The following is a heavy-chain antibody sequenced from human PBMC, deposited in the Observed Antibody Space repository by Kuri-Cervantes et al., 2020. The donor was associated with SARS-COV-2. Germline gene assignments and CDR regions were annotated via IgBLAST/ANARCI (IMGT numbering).Heavy chain of an antibody. J-gene: IGHJ4*02. CDR1: GFTFSSYW. CDR2: IKQDGSEK. V-gene: IGHV3-7*01. Sequence: GGSLRLSCAAPGFTFSSYWMSWVRQAPGKGLEWVANIKQDGSEKYYVDSVKGRFTISRDNAKNSLYLQMNSLRAEDTAVYYCVRDGDHWNFDYWGQGTLVTVSS. CDR3: VRDGDHWNFDY. D-gene: IGHD1-1*01.